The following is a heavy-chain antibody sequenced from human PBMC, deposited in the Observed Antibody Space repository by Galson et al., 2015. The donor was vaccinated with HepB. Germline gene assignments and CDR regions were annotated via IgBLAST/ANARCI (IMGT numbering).Heavy chain of an antibody. Sequence: LRLSCAASGFTFINYDMSWVRQAPGKGLEWVSSISGSGDSAYYADSVKGRFTISRDNSKNTLYLQTNSLRAEDTAVYYCAKLLPRSVYFSPFEYWGQGALVTVSS. CDR1: GFTFINYD. J-gene: IGHJ4*02. CDR3: AKLLPRSVYFSPFEY. V-gene: IGHV3-23*01. CDR2: ISGSGDSA. D-gene: IGHD3-3*01.